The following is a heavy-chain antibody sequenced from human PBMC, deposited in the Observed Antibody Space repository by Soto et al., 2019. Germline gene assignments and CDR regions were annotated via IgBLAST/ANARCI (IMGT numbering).Heavy chain of an antibody. V-gene: IGHV3-66*01. CDR2: IYSGGST. J-gene: IGHJ4*02. CDR1: GFTVSSNY. D-gene: IGHD2-8*01. CDR3: AKGIWSTNTVRVDN. Sequence: GGSLRLSCAASGFTVSSNYMSWVRQAPGKGLEWVSVIYSGGSTYYADSVKGRFTISRDNSKNTLYLQMNSLRAEDTAIYYCAKGIWSTNTVRVDNWSQGTLVTVSS.